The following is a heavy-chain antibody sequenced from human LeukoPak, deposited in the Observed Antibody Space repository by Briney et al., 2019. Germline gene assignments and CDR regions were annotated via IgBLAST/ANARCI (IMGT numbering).Heavy chain of an antibody. CDR2: HDSEDGET. J-gene: IGHJ5*02. D-gene: IGHD6-19*01. Sequence: ASVKVSCKVSRYTLTELSIHWVRQAPGKGLEWMGGHDSEDGETTYAQKFQGRVTMTEDTSIDTAFMELSSLRSEDTAVYYCVVKTTPVAGTRGGFRLDPLSSWFDPWGQGTLVTVSS. V-gene: IGHV1-24*01. CDR3: VVKTTPVAGTRGGFRLDPLSSWFDP. CDR1: RYTLTELS.